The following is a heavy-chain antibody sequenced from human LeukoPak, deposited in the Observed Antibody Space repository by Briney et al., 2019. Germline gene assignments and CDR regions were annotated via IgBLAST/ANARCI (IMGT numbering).Heavy chain of an antibody. CDR1: GGSIGSGDRS. CDR2: LYPSGTS. D-gene: IGHD6-19*01. J-gene: IGHJ4*02. CDR3: AITQGYSNGLYYFDN. V-gene: IGHV4-30-2*01. Sequence: SETLSLTCGVSGGSIGSGDRSWSWIRQPPGKGLEWIGFLYPSGTSYYNPSLKSRVTMSVDGSKNQFSLNLRSVTAADTAVYYCAITQGYSNGLYYFDNWGQGTLVTVSS.